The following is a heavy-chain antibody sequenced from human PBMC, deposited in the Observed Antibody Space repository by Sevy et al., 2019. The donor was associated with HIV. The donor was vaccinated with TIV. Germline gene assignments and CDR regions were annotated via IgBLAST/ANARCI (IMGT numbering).Heavy chain of an antibody. CDR2: VYASSST. CDR1: GGSISGYY. CDR3: AREDFGSSWLYYYMDV. Sequence: SETLSLTCTVSGGSISGYYWSWIRQSAGKGLEWIGRVYASSSTNYNPSLRSRVTISVDTSSNQFSLNLHSDTAADTAVYYCAREDFGSSWLYYYMDVWGKGTPVTVSS. V-gene: IGHV4-4*07. D-gene: IGHD6-13*01. J-gene: IGHJ6*03.